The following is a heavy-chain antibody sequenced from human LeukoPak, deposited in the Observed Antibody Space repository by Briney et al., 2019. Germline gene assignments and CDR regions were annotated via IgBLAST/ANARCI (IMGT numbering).Heavy chain of an antibody. CDR1: GFTFSDYY. CDR3: ARASYVCSSTSCYTGSFDY. Sequence: PGGSLRLSCAASGFTFSDYYMSWIRQAPGKGLEGVSYISSSGSTIYYAASVKGRFTISRDNAKNSLYLQMNSLRAEDTAVYYCARASYVCSSTSCYTGSFDYWGQGTLVTVSS. J-gene: IGHJ4*02. CDR2: ISSSGSTI. V-gene: IGHV3-11*01. D-gene: IGHD2-2*02.